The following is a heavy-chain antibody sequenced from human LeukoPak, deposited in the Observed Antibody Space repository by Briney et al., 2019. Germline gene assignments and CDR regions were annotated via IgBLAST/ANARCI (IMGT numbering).Heavy chain of an antibody. V-gene: IGHV3-74*01. CDR3: ARDVLRHSDYYDTRDAFDI. Sequence: GGSLRLSCAASGFTFSNYWMHWVRQAPGKGLVWVSRINIDGRSLNYADSVKGRFTISRDNAKKTLYLQMNSLSAEDTAVYYCARDVLRHSDYYDTRDAFDIWGQGTMVTVSS. CDR1: GFTFSNYW. D-gene: IGHD3-22*01. CDR2: INIDGRSL. J-gene: IGHJ3*02.